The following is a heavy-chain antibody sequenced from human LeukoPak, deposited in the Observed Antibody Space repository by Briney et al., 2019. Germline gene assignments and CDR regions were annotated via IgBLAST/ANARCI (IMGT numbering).Heavy chain of an antibody. V-gene: IGHV4-59*08. J-gene: IGHJ4*02. Sequence: SQTLSLTCSVSGGAISNYFWTWSRQPPGQGLEWIGYIYSSGSTYYTPPLKSRVTISVDTSKNRFSLKLSTVTAADTAVYYCARRPTGDPKFDYWGQGTLVTVSS. CDR1: GGAISNYF. CDR3: ARRPTGDPKFDY. D-gene: IGHD7-27*01. CDR2: IYSSGST.